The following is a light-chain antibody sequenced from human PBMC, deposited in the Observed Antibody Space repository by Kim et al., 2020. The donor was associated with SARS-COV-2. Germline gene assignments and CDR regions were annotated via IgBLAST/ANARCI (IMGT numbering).Light chain of an antibody. J-gene: IGLJ1*01. CDR3: CSYAGSYSYV. CDR2: DVS. Sequence: QSALTQPRSVSGSPGQSVTISCTGTSSDVGGYSYVSWYQQHPGKAPKLMIYDVSKGPSGVPDRFSGSKSGNTASLTISGLQAEDEADYYCCSYAGSYSYVFGTGTKVTVL. CDR1: SSDVGGYSY. V-gene: IGLV2-11*01.